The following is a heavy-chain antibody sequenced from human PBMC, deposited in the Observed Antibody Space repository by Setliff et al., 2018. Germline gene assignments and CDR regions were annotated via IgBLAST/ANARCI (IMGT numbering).Heavy chain of an antibody. Sequence: PSETLSLTCTVSGGSRSSFYWSWIRQSPGRGLDWIGYIDHSGGTSYNPSFESRVAISADSSKNTLYLQMSSLRPDDAAMYYCARDLFRNSGGLYSWGQGTLVTVSS. V-gene: IGHV4-59*01. CDR2: IDHSGGT. CDR1: GGSRSSFY. J-gene: IGHJ5*02. D-gene: IGHD1-7*01. CDR3: ARDLFRNSGGLYS.